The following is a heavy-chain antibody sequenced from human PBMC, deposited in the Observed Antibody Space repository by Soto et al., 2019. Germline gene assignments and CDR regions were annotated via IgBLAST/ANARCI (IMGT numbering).Heavy chain of an antibody. CDR2: IYYSGST. CDR3: ARGSSWYGINY. CDR1: GGSISSGDYY. J-gene: IGHJ4*02. Sequence: PSETLSLTCTVSGGSISSGDYYWSWIRQPPGKGLEWIGYIYYSGSTYYNPSLKSRVTISVDTSKNQFSLKLSSVTAADTAVYYCARGSSWYGINYWGQGTLVTVSS. D-gene: IGHD6-13*01. V-gene: IGHV4-30-4*01.